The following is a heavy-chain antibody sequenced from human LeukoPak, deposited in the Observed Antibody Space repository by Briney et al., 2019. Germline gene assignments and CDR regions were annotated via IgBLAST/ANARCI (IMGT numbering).Heavy chain of an antibody. Sequence: GASVKVSCKASGYTFTSYYMHWVRQAPGQGLEWMGIINPSGGSTSYAQKFQGRVTMTRDTSTSTVYMELSNLRSEDTAVYYCARGIVVVVAATGTNWFDPWGQGTLVTVSS. CDR1: GYTFTSYY. D-gene: IGHD2-15*01. CDR2: INPSGGST. CDR3: ARGIVVVVAATGTNWFDP. V-gene: IGHV1-46*03. J-gene: IGHJ5*02.